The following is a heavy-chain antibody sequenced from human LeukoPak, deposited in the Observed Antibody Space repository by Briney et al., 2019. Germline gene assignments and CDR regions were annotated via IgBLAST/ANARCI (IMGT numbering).Heavy chain of an antibody. J-gene: IGHJ4*02. Sequence: PSETLSLTCTVSRGSISSYYWSWIRQPPGQGLEWIGYIYYSGRTDYNPSLKSRVNISVDTSKNQFSLKLSSVTAADTAVYFCARVRVSSGSHPWYFDYWGQGTLVTVSS. V-gene: IGHV4-59*01. CDR3: ARVRVSSGSHPWYFDY. CDR1: RGSISSYY. D-gene: IGHD3-22*01. CDR2: IYYSGRT.